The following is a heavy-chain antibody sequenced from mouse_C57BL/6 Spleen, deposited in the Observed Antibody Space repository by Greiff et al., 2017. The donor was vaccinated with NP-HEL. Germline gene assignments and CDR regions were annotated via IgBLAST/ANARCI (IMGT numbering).Heavy chain of an antibody. Sequence: VKLQESGAELVRPGSSVKLSCKASGYTFTSYWMHWVKQRPIQGLEWIGNIDPSDSETHYNQKFKDKATLTVDKSSSTAYMQLSSLTSEDSAVYYCARGYYGSIYAMDYWGQGTSVTVSS. V-gene: IGHV1-52*01. J-gene: IGHJ4*01. CDR2: IDPSDSET. D-gene: IGHD1-1*01. CDR3: ARGYYGSIYAMDY. CDR1: GYTFTSYW.